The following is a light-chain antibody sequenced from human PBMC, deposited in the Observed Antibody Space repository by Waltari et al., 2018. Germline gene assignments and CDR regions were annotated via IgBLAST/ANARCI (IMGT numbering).Light chain of an antibody. CDR1: QSVNNK. Sequence: EIVMTHSPATLSVSPGERVTLSCRASQSVNNKLAWYQQKPGQAPRLLLYDASTRATGIPTSFSGSGSGTEFTITISSLQSEDLAVYYCQQYSDWPLTFGGGTKGEIK. CDR2: DAS. V-gene: IGKV3-15*01. J-gene: IGKJ4*01. CDR3: QQYSDWPLT.